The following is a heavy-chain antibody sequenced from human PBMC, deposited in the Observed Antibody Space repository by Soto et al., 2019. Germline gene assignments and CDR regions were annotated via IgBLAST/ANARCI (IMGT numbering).Heavy chain of an antibody. Sequence: QVQLVESGGGVVQPGRSLRLSCAASGFTFSSYAMHWVRQAPGKGLEWVAVISYDGSNKYYADSVKGRFTISRYNSKNTLYLQMNSLRAEDTAVYYCGRYGGGMHAFDIWGQGTMVTVSS. CDR3: GRYGGGMHAFDI. V-gene: IGHV3-30-3*01. J-gene: IGHJ3*02. D-gene: IGHD3-16*01. CDR1: GFTFSSYA. CDR2: ISYDGSNK.